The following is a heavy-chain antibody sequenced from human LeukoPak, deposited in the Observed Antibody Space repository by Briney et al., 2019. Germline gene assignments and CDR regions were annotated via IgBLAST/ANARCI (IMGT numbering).Heavy chain of an antibody. CDR1: GYTFSGHW. D-gene: IGHD1-14*01. Sequence: GGSLRLSCLASGYTFSGHWMSWVRQAPGKRLEWVAHIGRDGIHKGYVDSVEGRFTLSRDNASNSVFLEMSNLRAEDSAVYFCAKYLNRAFDYWGQGSPVTVSS. V-gene: IGHV3-7*01. CDR2: IGRDGIHK. CDR3: AKYLNRAFDY. J-gene: IGHJ4*02.